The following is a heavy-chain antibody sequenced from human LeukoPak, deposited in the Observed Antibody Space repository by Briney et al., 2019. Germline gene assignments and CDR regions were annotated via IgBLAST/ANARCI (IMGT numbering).Heavy chain of an antibody. D-gene: IGHD2-2*01. J-gene: IGHJ3*02. V-gene: IGHV3-52*01. Sequence: PGGSLRLSCAASGFSVKTNYMSWVRQAPEKGLEWVADIKCDGSEKCYVDSVKGRLTISRDNAKNSLYLQVNSLRAEDMTVYYCVRGVGSSTSCYVRAFDIWGQGTMVTVSS. CDR2: IKCDGSEK. CDR3: VRGVGSSTSCYVRAFDI. CDR1: GFSVKTNY.